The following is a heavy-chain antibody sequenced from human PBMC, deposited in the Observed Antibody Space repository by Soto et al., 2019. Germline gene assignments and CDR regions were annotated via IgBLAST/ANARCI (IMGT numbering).Heavy chain of an antibody. CDR2: IYYSGST. J-gene: IGHJ4*02. CDR3: ARHWDYDYGDYVFDY. V-gene: IGHV4-59*08. D-gene: IGHD4-17*01. Sequence: PSETLSLTCTVSGGSISSYYWSWIRQPPGKGLEWIGYIYYSGSTNYNPSLKSRVTISVDTSKNQFSLKLSSVTAADTAVYYCARHWDYDYGDYVFDYWGQGTLVTGSS. CDR1: GGSISSYY.